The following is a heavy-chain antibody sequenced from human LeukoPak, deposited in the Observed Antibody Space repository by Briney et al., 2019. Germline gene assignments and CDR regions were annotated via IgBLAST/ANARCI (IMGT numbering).Heavy chain of an antibody. CDR1: GYTFTSYA. Sequence: ASVTVSYKASGYTFTSYAMHWVRQAPGQRLEWMGWSNAGNGNTQYSQEFQGRVTITRDTSASTAYMELSSLRSEDMAVYYCARAYNYYDSSGYYLGYYFDYWGQGTLVTVSS. V-gene: IGHV1-3*02. J-gene: IGHJ4*02. CDR3: ARAYNYYDSSGYYLGYYFDY. D-gene: IGHD3-22*01. CDR2: SNAGNGNT.